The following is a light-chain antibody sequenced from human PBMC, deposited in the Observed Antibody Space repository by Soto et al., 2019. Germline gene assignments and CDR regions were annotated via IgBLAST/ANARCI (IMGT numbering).Light chain of an antibody. V-gene: IGLV2-14*03. CDR3: SSYTRSSTVV. Sequence: QSALTQPASVSGSPGQSISISCTGTSNDIGAYNYVSWYQQHPGKAPKLIIYDVTHRPSGISSRFSGSKSANTASLTISGLQTEDEADYYCSSYTRSSTVVFGGRTKLTVL. CDR2: DVT. CDR1: SNDIGAYNY. J-gene: IGLJ2*01.